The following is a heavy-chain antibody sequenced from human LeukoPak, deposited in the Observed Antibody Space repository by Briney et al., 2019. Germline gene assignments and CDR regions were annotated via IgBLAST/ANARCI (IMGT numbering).Heavy chain of an antibody. CDR2: IYPGVSDT. CDR1: GYSFSTNW. CDR3: VRVLWTWALNYYYGMDV. Sequence: GESLKISCTGSGYSFSTNWIGWVRQMPGKGLEWMGIIYPGVSDTRYSPSFQGQVTISADKSISTAYLQWSSLKASDTAMYYCVRVLWTWALNYYYGMDVWGQGTTVTVSS. D-gene: IGHD2-8*02. V-gene: IGHV5-51*01. J-gene: IGHJ6*02.